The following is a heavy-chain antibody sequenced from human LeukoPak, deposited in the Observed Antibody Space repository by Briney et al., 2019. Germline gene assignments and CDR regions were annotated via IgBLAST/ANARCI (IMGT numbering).Heavy chain of an antibody. CDR1: GYTFTSYA. CDR2: INTNTGNP. J-gene: IGHJ3*02. V-gene: IGHV7-4-1*02. D-gene: IGHD4-17*01. Sequence: GASVKVSCKASGYTFTSYAMNWVRQAPGQGLEWMGWINTNTGNPTYAQGFTGRFVFSLDTSVSTAYLQISSLKAEDTAVYYCARDGTTVTTAGAFDTWGQGTMVTVSS. CDR3: ARDGTTVTTAGAFDT.